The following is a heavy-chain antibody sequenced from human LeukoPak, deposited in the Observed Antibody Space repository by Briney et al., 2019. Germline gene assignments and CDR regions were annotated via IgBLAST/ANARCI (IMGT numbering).Heavy chain of an antibody. J-gene: IGHJ4*02. CDR1: GGSISSYY. D-gene: IGHD1-26*01. CDR3: ARGQWEYNY. V-gene: IGHV4-59*12. Sequence: SETLSLTCTVSGGSISSYYWSWIRQPPGKGLEWIGYIYYSGSTNYNPSLKSRVTISVDTSKNQFSLKLSSVTAADTAVYYCARGQWEYNYWGQGTLVTVSS. CDR2: IYYSGST.